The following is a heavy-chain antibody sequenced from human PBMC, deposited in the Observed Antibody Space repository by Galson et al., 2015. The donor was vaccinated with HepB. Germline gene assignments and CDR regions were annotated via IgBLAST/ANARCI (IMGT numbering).Heavy chain of an antibody. D-gene: IGHD3-10*01. CDR1: GFTFSSYG. J-gene: IGHJ3*02. CDR3: AKILGELSPPGAFDI. V-gene: IGHV3-30*18. Sequence: SLRLSCAASGFTFSSYGMHWVRQAPGKGLEWVAVISYGGSNKYYADSVKGRFTISRDNSKNTLYLQMNSLRAEDTAVYYCAKILGELSPPGAFDIWGQGTMVTVSS. CDR2: ISYGGSNK.